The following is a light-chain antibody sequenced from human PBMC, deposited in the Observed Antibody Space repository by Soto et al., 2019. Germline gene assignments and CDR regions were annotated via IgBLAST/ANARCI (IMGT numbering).Light chain of an antibody. CDR3: QQYDNWPPYT. Sequence: EIVMTQSPATLSVSPGERATLSCRASQSISSNLAWYQQKPGQAPRLLIYGASTRATGVPARFSGSGSGTKFTSILSSLQSEDFAVYYCQQYDNWPPYTFCQGTKLDIK. CDR2: GAS. V-gene: IGKV3-15*01. J-gene: IGKJ2*01. CDR1: QSISSN.